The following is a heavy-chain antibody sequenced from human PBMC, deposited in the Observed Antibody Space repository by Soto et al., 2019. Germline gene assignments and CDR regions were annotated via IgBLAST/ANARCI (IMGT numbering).Heavy chain of an antibody. CDR2: IKNKIDGETT. CDR3: TTDDVDYYGMDV. CDR1: GFTFSSYG. Sequence: GGSLRLSCAASGFTFSSYGMHWVRQVPGKGLEWVGRIKNKIDGETTDYAAPVKGRFTISRDDSKNTLYLQMNSLKTEDTAVYYCTTDDVDYYGMDVWGQGTTVTV. J-gene: IGHJ6*02. V-gene: IGHV3-15*01.